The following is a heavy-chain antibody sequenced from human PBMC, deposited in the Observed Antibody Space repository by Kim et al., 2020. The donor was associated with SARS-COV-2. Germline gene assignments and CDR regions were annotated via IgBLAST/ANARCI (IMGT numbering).Heavy chain of an antibody. Sequence: ASVKVSCKASGYTFTSYAMNWVRQAPGQGLEWMGWINTNTGNPTYAQGFTGRFVFSLDTSVSTAYLQISSLKAEDTAVYYCARAVTYYDILTGNNNWFDPWGQGTLVTVSS. D-gene: IGHD3-9*01. CDR2: INTNTGNP. J-gene: IGHJ5*02. CDR3: ARAVTYYDILTGNNNWFDP. V-gene: IGHV7-4-1*02. CDR1: GYTFTSYA.